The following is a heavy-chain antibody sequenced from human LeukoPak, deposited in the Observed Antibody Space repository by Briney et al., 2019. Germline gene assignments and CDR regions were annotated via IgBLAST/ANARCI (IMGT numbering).Heavy chain of an antibody. CDR3: ARWGQQLVHKNAFDI. CDR1: GGSISSSSCY. V-gene: IGHV4-39*07. D-gene: IGHD6-13*01. J-gene: IGHJ3*02. CDR2: IYYSGST. Sequence: SETLSLTCSVCGGSISSSSCYWGWIRQPPGKGLKWIGSIYYSGSTYYNPSLKSRVTISVDTSKNQFSLKLSSVTAADTAVYYCARWGQQLVHKNAFDIWGQGTMVTVSS.